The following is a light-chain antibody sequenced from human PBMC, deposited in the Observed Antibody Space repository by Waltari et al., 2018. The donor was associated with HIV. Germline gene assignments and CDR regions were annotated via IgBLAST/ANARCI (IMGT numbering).Light chain of an antibody. CDR1: SSDVGSYNY. CDR3: CSYAGSNTYL. J-gene: IGLJ1*01. V-gene: IGLV2-23*02. CDR2: DVS. Sequence: QSALTQPASVSGFPGQSLTISCTGSSSDVGSYNYVSWYQQHPGQAPKLLIYDVSKRPSGVSNRFSGSKSGNTASLTISGLQAEDEADYYCCSYAGSNTYLFGTGTEVTVL.